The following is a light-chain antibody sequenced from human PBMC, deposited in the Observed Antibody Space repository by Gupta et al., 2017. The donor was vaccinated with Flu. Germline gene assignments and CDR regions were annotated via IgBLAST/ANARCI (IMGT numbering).Light chain of an antibody. J-gene: IGKJ4*01. CDR2: AAS. V-gene: IGKV1-8*01. CDR1: QGVKSY. Sequence: GARVTITCRASQGVKSYLAWYQQKPGKAPRLLIYAASTLQSEVPSRFSGGGSGTDFTLTISCLQSEDFATYYCQQYFSYPFTFGGGTEIEIK. CDR3: QQYFSYPFT.